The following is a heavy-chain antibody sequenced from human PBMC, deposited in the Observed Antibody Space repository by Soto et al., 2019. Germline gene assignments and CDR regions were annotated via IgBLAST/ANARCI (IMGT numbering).Heavy chain of an antibody. CDR1: GFTFNTYG. J-gene: IGHJ6*02. CDR3: ARETFYYDRSGYRDYYYHYGMDV. V-gene: IGHV3-33*01. D-gene: IGHD3-22*01. Sequence: RLSCVASGFTFNTYGMHWVRQAPGKGLEWVAVIWYDGANKYYADSVRGRFTISRDNSENTLYLQMNSLRAEDTAVYYCARETFYYDRSGYRDYYYHYGMDVWGQGTTVTVSS. CDR2: IWYDGANK.